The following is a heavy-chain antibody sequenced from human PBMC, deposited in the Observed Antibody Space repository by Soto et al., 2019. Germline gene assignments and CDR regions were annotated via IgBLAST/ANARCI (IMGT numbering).Heavy chain of an antibody. D-gene: IGHD3-10*01. V-gene: IGHV3-48*02. J-gene: IGHJ6*02. Sequence: PGGSLRLSCAASGFTFSSYSMNWVRQAPGKGLEWVSYISSSSSTIYYADSVKGRFTISRDNAKNSLYLQMNSLRDEDTAVYYCARPGNGYYGSGSYYTPSFDYYYYGMDVWGQGTTVTVS. CDR3: ARPGNGYYGSGSYYTPSFDYYYYGMDV. CDR2: ISSSSSTI. CDR1: GFTFSSYS.